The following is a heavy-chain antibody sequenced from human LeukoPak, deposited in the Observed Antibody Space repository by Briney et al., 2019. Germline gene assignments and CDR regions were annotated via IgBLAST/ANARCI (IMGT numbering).Heavy chain of an antibody. D-gene: IGHD3-3*01. CDR1: GGSISSSSCY. J-gene: IGHJ6*03. CDR2: IYYSGST. Sequence: SETLSLTCTVSGGSISSSSCYWAWIRQPPGKGLEWIGSIYYSGSTYYNPSLKSRVNISVDTSKNQFSLKLSSVTAADTAVYYCARGYYDFWSGYYMDVWRKGTTVTVSS. CDR3: ARGYYDFWSGYYMDV. V-gene: IGHV4-39*07.